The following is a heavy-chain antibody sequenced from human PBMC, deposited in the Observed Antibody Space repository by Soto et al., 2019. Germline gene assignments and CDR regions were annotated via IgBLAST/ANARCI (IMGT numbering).Heavy chain of an antibody. CDR2: ISAYNGNT. J-gene: IGHJ3*02. Sequence: ASVKVSCKASGYTFTSYGISWVRQAPGQGLEWMGWISAYNGNTNYAQKLQGRVTMTTDTSTSTAYMELRSLRSDDTAVYYCARDRAPQSQSGDAFDIWGQGTMVTVSS. D-gene: IGHD1-26*01. V-gene: IGHV1-18*01. CDR3: ARDRAPQSQSGDAFDI. CDR1: GYTFTSYG.